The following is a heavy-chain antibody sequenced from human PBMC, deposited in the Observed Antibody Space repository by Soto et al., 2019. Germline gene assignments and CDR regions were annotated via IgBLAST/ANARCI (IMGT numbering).Heavy chain of an antibody. V-gene: IGHV1-18*04. CDR2: ISAYNGNT. CDR3: ARDIIYDSSGYPVY. CDR1: GYTFTSYG. D-gene: IGHD3-22*01. J-gene: IGHJ4*02. Sequence: XSVKVSCKASGYTFTSYGISWVRQAPGQGLEWMGWISAYNGNTNYAQKLQGRVTMTTDTSTSTAYMELRSLRSDDTAVYYCARDIIYDSSGYPVYWGQGTLVTVSS.